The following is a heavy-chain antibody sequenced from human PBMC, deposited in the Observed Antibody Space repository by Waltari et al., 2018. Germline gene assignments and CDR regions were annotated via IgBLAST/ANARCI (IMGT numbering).Heavy chain of an antibody. CDR3: ARFGVEAGLDG. CDR1: GFTFSSDW. J-gene: IGHJ4*02. CDR2: IKQDGGEK. D-gene: IGHD3-3*01. Sequence: EVQLVVSGGGLVRPGGSLRLSCAASGFTFSSDWMSWVRQAPGKGLEFVANIKQDGGEKFYADSVKGRFTISRDNARNSLYLQMTSLRVEDTAVYYCARFGVEAGLDGWGQGTLVTVSS. V-gene: IGHV3-7*01.